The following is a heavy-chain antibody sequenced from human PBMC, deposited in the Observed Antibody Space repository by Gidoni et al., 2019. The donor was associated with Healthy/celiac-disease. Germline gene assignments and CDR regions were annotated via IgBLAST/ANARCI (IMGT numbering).Heavy chain of an antibody. Sequence: EVQLVESGGGLVKPGGSLRLSCAASGFTFSSDSMNWVRQAPGKGLEWVSSISRRSSYIYYADSVKGRFTISRDNAKNSLYLQMNSLRAEDTAVYYCAREPSSSWPYYYGMDVWGQGTTVTVSS. CDR2: ISRRSSYI. D-gene: IGHD6-13*01. CDR3: AREPSSSWPYYYGMDV. V-gene: IGHV3-21*01. CDR1: GFTFSSDS. J-gene: IGHJ6*02.